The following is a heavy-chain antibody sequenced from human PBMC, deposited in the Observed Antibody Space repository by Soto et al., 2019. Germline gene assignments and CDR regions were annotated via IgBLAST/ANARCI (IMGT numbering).Heavy chain of an antibody. V-gene: IGHV4-34*01. CDR3: ASSAGPSRHFDY. J-gene: IGHJ4*02. CDR2: INHSGST. D-gene: IGHD6-25*01. CDR1: GGSFSGYY. Sequence: SETLSLTCAVYGGSFSGYYWSWIRQPPGKGLEWIGEINHSGSTNYNPSLKSRVTISVDTSKNQFSLKLSSVTAADTAVYYCASSAGPSRHFDYWGQGTLVTVSS.